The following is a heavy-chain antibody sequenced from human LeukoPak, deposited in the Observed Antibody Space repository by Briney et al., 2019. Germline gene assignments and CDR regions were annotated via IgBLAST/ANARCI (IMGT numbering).Heavy chain of an antibody. CDR1: GFTFGSYE. Sequence: GGSLRLSCAASGFTFGSYEMNWVGQAPGKGLEWVSYISSSGSTIYYADSVKGRFAISRDESENTLYLQMNSLRVEDTAVYFCARDRAANEDWVEFDPWGQGTPVIVSS. CDR2: ISSSGSTI. CDR3: ARDRAANEDWVEFDP. J-gene: IGHJ5*02. V-gene: IGHV3-48*03. D-gene: IGHD3/OR15-3a*01.